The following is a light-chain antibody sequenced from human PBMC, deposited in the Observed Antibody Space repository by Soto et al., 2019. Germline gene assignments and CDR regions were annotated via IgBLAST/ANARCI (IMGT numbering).Light chain of an antibody. CDR1: SSDVGGYNY. J-gene: IGLJ2*01. CDR3: SSHTSRSTLL. V-gene: IGLV2-14*01. Sequence: QSALTQPASVSGSPGQSITISCTGTSSDVGGYNYVSWFQQHPGKAPKLMIYDVSNRPSGVSNRFSGSKSGNTASLTISGLEAEDEDDYYCSSHTSRSTLLFGGGTKLTVL. CDR2: DVS.